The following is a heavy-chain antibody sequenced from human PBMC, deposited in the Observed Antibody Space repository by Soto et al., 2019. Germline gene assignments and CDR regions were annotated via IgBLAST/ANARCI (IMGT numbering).Heavy chain of an antibody. J-gene: IGHJ4*02. D-gene: IGHD3-3*01. CDR2: ISGSGGST. V-gene: IGHV3-23*01. CDR3: SKSPPLRFLEWLLYTPFDY. CDR1: GFTFSSYA. Sequence: EVQLLESGGGLVQPGGSLRLSCAASGFTFSSYAMSWVRQAPGKGLEWVSAISGSGGSTYYADSVKGRFTISRDNSKNTLYLQMNSLRAEDTSVYYCSKSPPLRFLEWLLYTPFDYWGQGTLVTVSS.